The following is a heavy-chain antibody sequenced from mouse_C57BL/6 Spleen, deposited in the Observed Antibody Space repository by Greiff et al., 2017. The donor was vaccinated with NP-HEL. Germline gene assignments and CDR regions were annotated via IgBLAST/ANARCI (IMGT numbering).Heavy chain of an antibody. V-gene: IGHV1-82*01. D-gene: IGHD1-1*01. CDR2: IYPGDGDT. J-gene: IGHJ2*01. CDR1: GYAFSSSW. CDR3: ARDYYGSSAFDY. Sequence: VQLQQSGPELVKPGASVKISCKASGYAFSSSWMNWVKQRPGKGLEWIGRIYPGDGDTNYNGKFKGKATLTADKSSSTAYMQLSSLTSEDSAVYFFARDYYGSSAFDYWGQGTTLTVSS.